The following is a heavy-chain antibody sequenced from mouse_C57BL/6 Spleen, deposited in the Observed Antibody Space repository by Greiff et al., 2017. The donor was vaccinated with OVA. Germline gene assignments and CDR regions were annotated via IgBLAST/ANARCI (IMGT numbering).Heavy chain of an antibody. CDR1: GYTFTDYN. Sequence: EVQLQQSGPELVKPGASVKIPCKASGYTFTDYNMDWVKQSHGKSLEWIGDINPNNGGTIYNQKFKGKATLTVDKSSSTAYMELRSLTSEDTAVYYCARQDYTFYAMDYWGKGPSVTVSS. CDR2: INPNNGGT. D-gene: IGHD2-12*01. V-gene: IGHV1-18*01. CDR3: ARQDYTFYAMDY. J-gene: IGHJ4*01.